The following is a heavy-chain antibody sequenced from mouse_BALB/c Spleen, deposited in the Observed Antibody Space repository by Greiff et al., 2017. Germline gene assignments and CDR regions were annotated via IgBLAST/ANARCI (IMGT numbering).Heavy chain of an antibody. CDR2: IYPGNVNT. V-gene: IGHV1S56*01. J-gene: IGHJ4*01. D-gene: IGHD2-1*01. CDR1: GYTFTSYY. Sequence: QVQLKQSGPELVKPGASVRISCKASGYTFTSYYIHWVKQRPGQGLEWIGWIYPGNVNTKYNEKFKGKATLTADKSSSTAYMQLSSLTSEDSAVYFCARWGKAMDYWGQGTSVTVSS. CDR3: ARWGKAMDY.